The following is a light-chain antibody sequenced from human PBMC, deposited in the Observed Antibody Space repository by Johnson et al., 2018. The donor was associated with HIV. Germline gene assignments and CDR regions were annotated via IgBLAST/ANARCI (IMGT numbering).Light chain of an antibody. J-gene: IGLJ1*01. Sequence: QSVLTQPPSVSAAPGQKVTISCSGSSSNIGNNYVSWYQQLPGTAPKLLIYENNKRPSGIPDRFYGSKSGTSATLDITGLQTGDEADYYCATWDNSLKGVFGTGTKVTVL. CDR3: ATWDNSLKGV. CDR2: ENN. V-gene: IGLV1-51*02. CDR1: SSNIGNNY.